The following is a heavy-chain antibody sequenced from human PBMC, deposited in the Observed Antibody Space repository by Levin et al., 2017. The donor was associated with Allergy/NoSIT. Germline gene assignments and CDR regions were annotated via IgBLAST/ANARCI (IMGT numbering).Heavy chain of an antibody. CDR2: INDNGGIT. V-gene: IGHV3-21*01. Sequence: GGSLRLSCAASGFTFRSSTMNWVRQAPGKGLEYVSSINDNGGITHYGESVKGRFAISRDNAKNSLYLQMNSLRAEDTAVYYCVYGDARNVWGQGTRVTVSS. D-gene: IGHD4/OR15-4a*01. CDR3: VYGDARNV. CDR1: GFTFRSST. J-gene: IGHJ4*02.